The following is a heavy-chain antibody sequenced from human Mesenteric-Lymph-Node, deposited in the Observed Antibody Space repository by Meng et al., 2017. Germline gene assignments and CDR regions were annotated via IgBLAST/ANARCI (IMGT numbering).Heavy chain of an antibody. CDR2: ISRSSDYI. V-gene: IGHV3-21*01. D-gene: IGHD1-26*01. CDR3: AREVGHFDI. Sequence: LVGSGGGLVKPGGSLRLSCVGSEFSFSSYSINWVRQAPGKGLEWVSSISRSSDYIYYADSMKGRFTISRDNAKNSVSLQMNSLRAEDTAVYYCAREVGHFDIWGQGTMVTVSS. J-gene: IGHJ3*02. CDR1: EFSFSSYS.